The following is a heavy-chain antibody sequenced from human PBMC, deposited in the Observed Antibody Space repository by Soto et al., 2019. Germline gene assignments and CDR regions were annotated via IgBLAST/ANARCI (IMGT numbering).Heavy chain of an antibody. D-gene: IGHD3-10*01. Sequence: EVQLLESGGGLVQPGGSLRLSCAASGFTFSSCAMNWVRQAPGKGLEWVSGISGSGGSTYYSDSVKGRFTISRDNSKNTLYLQMNSLRAEDTAVYYCAKSRDSWSLRSDYWGQGTLVTVSS. CDR1: GFTFSSCA. CDR2: ISGSGGST. J-gene: IGHJ4*02. V-gene: IGHV3-23*01. CDR3: AKSRDSWSLRSDY.